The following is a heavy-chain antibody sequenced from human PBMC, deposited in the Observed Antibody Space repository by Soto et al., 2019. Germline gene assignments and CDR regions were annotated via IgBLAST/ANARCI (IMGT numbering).Heavy chain of an antibody. V-gene: IGHV3-30-3*01. D-gene: IGHD3-3*01. CDR1: GFTFSSYA. J-gene: IGHJ4*02. CDR3: ARDPTYDFWSGYQIDY. Sequence: QVQLVESGGGVVQPGRSLRLSCAASGFTFSSYAMHWVRQAPGKGLEWVAVISYDGSNKYYADSVKGRFTISRDNSKNTLYLQMNSLRAADTAVYYCARDPTYDFWSGYQIDYWGQGTLVTVSS. CDR2: ISYDGSNK.